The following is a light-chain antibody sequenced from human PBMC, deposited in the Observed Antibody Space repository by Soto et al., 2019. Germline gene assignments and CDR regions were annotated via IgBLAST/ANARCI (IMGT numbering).Light chain of an antibody. CDR1: QGIRGC. V-gene: IGKV1-8*01. CDR3: QEYYNYPPSWT. Sequence: AIRLTQSPSSLSASTGDRVTITCRASQGIRGCLAWYQQKPGEALKLLIYATSTLQSGVPSRFSGSGSGTEFTLTISCLQSEDFATYNCQEYYNYPPSWTFGQGTKVDIK. J-gene: IGKJ1*01. CDR2: ATS.